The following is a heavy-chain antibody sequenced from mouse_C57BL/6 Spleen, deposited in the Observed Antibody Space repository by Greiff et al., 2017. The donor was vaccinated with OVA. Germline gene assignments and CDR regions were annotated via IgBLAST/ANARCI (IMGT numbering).Heavy chain of an antibody. D-gene: IGHD1-1*01. V-gene: IGHV14-2*01. CDR2: IDPEDGDT. CDR1: GFNIKDYY. CDR3: ARSDYYGSSFYYAMDY. Sequence: EVLLVESGAELVKPGASVKLSCTASGFNIKDYYMHWVKQRTEQGLEWIGRIDPEDGDTKYAPKFQGKATITADTSSNTAYLQLSSLTSEDTAVYYCARSDYYGSSFYYAMDYWGQGTSVTVSS. J-gene: IGHJ4*01.